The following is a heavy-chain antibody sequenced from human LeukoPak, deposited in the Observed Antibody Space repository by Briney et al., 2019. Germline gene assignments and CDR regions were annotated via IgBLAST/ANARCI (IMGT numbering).Heavy chain of an antibody. D-gene: IGHD3-3*01. Sequence: PSETLSLTCTVSGGSISSSSYYWGWIRQPPGKGLEWIGSIYYRGSTYYNPSLKSRVTISVDTSKNQFSLKLSSVTAADTAVYYCARAAPYDFWSGYYYGSWFDPWGQGTLVTVSS. J-gene: IGHJ5*02. CDR2: IYYRGST. CDR1: GGSISSSSYY. CDR3: ARAAPYDFWSGYYYGSWFDP. V-gene: IGHV4-39*01.